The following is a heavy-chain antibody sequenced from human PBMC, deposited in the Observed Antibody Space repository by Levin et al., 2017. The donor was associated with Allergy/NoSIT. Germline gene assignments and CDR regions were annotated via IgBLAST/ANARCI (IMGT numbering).Heavy chain of an antibody. CDR1: GFSFSGYW. D-gene: IGHD3-10*01. J-gene: IGHJ4*02. V-gene: IGHV5-51*01. CDR3: AFGGEAGDYFND. Sequence: GESLKISCKASGFSFSGYWIVWVRQMPGKGLEWMGMIYPGDSDTRYSPSFKGQVSISVDNSINTAYLQWNSLQASDPAIYYCAFGGEAGDYFNDWGQGTLVTVSS. CDR2: IYPGDSDT.